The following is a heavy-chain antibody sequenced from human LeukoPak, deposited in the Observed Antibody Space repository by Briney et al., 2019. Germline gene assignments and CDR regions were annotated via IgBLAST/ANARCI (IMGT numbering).Heavy chain of an antibody. CDR1: GGSFSGYY. D-gene: IGHD4-17*01. Sequence: SETLSLTCAVYGGSFSGYYWSWIRQPPGKGLEWIGEINHSGSTNYNPSLKSRVTISVDTSKNQFSLKLTSVTAADTAVYYCARVLNGDYGFDYWGQGTLVTVSS. CDR2: INHSGST. J-gene: IGHJ4*02. CDR3: ARVLNGDYGFDY. V-gene: IGHV4-34*01.